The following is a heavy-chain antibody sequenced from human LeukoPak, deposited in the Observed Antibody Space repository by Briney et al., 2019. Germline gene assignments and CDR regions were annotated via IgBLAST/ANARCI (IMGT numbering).Heavy chain of an antibody. CDR3: ARAGVLDGGNNFDY. D-gene: IGHD4-23*01. CDR2: ISGSGGST. Sequence: SGGSLRLSCAASGFNFANHAMSWVRQTPGKGLEWVSAISGSGGSTYYADSVKGRFTISRDNSKNTLYLQMHSPRAEDTAVYYCARAGVLDGGNNFDYWGQGTLVTVSS. CDR1: GFNFANHA. J-gene: IGHJ4*02. V-gene: IGHV3-23*01.